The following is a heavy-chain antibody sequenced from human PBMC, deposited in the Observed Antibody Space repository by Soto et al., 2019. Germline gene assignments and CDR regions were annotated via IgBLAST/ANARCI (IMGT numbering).Heavy chain of an antibody. D-gene: IGHD1-26*01. CDR3: AKGSPYSGTYFHP. V-gene: IGHV3-23*01. J-gene: IGHJ5*02. CDR2: ISGSGGST. CDR1: GFTFSNYA. Sequence: DVQLLESGGGLVQPGGSLRLSCSASGFTFSNYAMRWVRRIPGKGLEWVSAISGSGGSTDYDHSMKARFTISRDNSKSTLYLQMNSLRVDDTAVYYCAKGSPYSGTYFHPWGQGTLVTVSS.